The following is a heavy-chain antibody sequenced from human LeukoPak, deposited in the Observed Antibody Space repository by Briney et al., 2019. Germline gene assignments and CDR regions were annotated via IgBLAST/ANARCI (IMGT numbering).Heavy chain of an antibody. V-gene: IGHV4-59*01. CDR3: ARLSGYDWESYYDY. CDR2: IYYNGNP. D-gene: IGHD5-12*01. CDR1: GGSISSYS. Sequence: SETLSLTCTVSGGSISSYSWSWIRQSPGRGLEWIGYIYYNGNPNYNPSFRSRVTISLDTSKNQFSLKLRSVTAADTATYYCARLSGYDWESYYDYWGQGTLVTVSS. J-gene: IGHJ4*02.